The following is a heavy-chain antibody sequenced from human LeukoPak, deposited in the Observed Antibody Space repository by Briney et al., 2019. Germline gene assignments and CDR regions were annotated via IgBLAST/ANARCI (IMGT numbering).Heavy chain of an antibody. CDR2: IYYSGST. CDR3: VRGGIVGTTARIPLFDY. CDR1: RGSISSSGYS. V-gene: IGHV4-39*07. D-gene: IGHD1-26*01. Sequence: KPSETLSLTCTVSRGSISSSGYSWGWIRQPPGKGLEWIGTIYYSGSTYYNSSLESRVTMSVDTSKNQFSLKLSSVTAADTAVYYCVRGGIVGTTARIPLFDYWGQGTLVTVSS. J-gene: IGHJ4*02.